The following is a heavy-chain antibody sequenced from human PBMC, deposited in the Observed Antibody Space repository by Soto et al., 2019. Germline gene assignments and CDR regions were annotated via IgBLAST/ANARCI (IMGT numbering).Heavy chain of an antibody. J-gene: IGHJ4*02. D-gene: IGHD6-19*01. CDR2: ISHSWST. CDR1: GGSTSSGGYS. CDR3: ARGGLLPDY. V-gene: IGHV4-30-2*01. Sequence: QLQLQESGSGLVKPSQTLSLTCAVSGGSTSSGGYSWSWLRQPPGKGLEWIGYISHSWSTYYNPSLKSRVTISVDTSQNQFSLRLSSVTAADTAVYYCARGGLLPDYWGQGTLVTVSS.